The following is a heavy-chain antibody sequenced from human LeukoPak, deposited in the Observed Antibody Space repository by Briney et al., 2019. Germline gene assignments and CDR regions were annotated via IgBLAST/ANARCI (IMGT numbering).Heavy chain of an antibody. D-gene: IGHD4-23*01. V-gene: IGHV1-69*01. Sequence: GASVKVSCKASGGTFSSYAISWVRQAPGQGLEWMGGIIPIFGTANYAQKFQGRVTITADESTSTAYMELSSLRSEDTAVYYCASLRSRGNPFDFDYWGQGTLVTVSS. CDR3: ASLRSRGNPFDFDY. CDR2: IIPIFGTA. J-gene: IGHJ4*02. CDR1: GGTFSSYA.